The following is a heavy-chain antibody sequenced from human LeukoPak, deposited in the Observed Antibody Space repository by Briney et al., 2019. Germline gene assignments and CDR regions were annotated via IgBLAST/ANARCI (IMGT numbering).Heavy chain of an antibody. D-gene: IGHD2-21*02. Sequence: PSETLSLTRTVSGGSISSTGYYWGWIRQPPGKGLEWIGSIYYSGSTYYNPSLESRVTISVDTSKNQFSLKLSSVTAADTAVYYCARRVVVTAIDYWGQGTLVTVSS. J-gene: IGHJ4*02. CDR2: IYYSGST. V-gene: IGHV4-39*01. CDR1: GGSISSTGYY. CDR3: ARRVVVTAIDY.